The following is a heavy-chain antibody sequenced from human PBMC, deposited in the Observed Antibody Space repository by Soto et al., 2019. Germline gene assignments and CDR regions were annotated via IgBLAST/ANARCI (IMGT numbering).Heavy chain of an antibody. V-gene: IGHV3-23*01. CDR3: AKEGGYCSSTSCYGRVYY. CDR2: ISGNSGST. J-gene: IGHJ4*02. CDR1: GFTFDGYA. D-gene: IGHD2-2*03. Sequence: PGGSLRLSCAASGFTFDGYAMHWVRQAPGKGLEWVSGISGNSGSTDYADSVKGRFTISRDNSKNTLYLQMNSLRAEDTAVYYCAKEGGYCSSTSCYGRVYYWGQGTLVTVSS.